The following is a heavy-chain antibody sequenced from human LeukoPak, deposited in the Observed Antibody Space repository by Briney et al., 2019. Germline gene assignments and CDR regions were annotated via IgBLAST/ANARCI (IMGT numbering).Heavy chain of an antibody. D-gene: IGHD4-17*01. V-gene: IGHV1-18*01. CDR2: ISAYNDNT. Sequence: ASVKVSCKASGYTFTSYGISWVRQAPGQGLEWMGWISAYNDNTNYAQKLQGRVTMTTDTSTSTAYMELRSLRSDDTAVYYCARVTSPPTTVNYYYGMDVWGQGTTVTVSS. J-gene: IGHJ6*02. CDR3: ARVTSPPTTVNYYYGMDV. CDR1: GYTFTSYG.